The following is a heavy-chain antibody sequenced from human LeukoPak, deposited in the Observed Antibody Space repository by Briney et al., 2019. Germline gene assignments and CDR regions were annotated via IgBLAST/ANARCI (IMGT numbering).Heavy chain of an antibody. CDR2: ISAYNGNT. CDR1: GYTFTSYG. V-gene: IGHV1-18*01. CDR3: ARVLTGTRPDFLGYYYYYYMDV. Sequence: ASVKASCKASGYTFTSYGISWVRQAPGQGLEWMGWISAYNGNTNYAQKLQGRVTMTTDTSTSTAYMELRSLRSDDTAVYYCARVLTGTRPDFLGYYYYYYMDVWGKGTTVTVSS. D-gene: IGHD1-7*01. J-gene: IGHJ6*03.